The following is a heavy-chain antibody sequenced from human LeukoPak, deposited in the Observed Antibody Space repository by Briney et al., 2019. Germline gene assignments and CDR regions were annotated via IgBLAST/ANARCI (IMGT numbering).Heavy chain of an antibody. Sequence: PSETLSLTCTVSGGSISSYYWSWIRQPPGKGLEWIGYIYYSGSTNYNPSLKSRVTISVDTSKNQFSLKLSSVTAADTAVYYCARGEQSLWFGELFVFDYWRQGTLVTVSS. CDR1: GGSISSYY. V-gene: IGHV4-59*01. J-gene: IGHJ4*02. CDR3: ARGEQSLWFGELFVFDY. D-gene: IGHD3-10*01. CDR2: IYYSGST.